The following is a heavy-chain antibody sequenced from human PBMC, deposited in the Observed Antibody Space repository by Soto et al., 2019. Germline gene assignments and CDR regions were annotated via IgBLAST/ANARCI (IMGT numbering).Heavy chain of an antibody. Sequence: EVQLLESGGGLVQPGGSLRLSCAASGFTFSSYAMSWVRQAPGKGLEWVSAISGSGGGTYYADSVKGRFTISRDNSKNTLYLQMNSLRAEDMAVYYCAKAPYGVTFPFDYWGQGTLVTVSS. CDR1: GFTFSSYA. V-gene: IGHV3-23*01. D-gene: IGHD4-4*01. CDR2: ISGSGGGT. CDR3: AKAPYGVTFPFDY. J-gene: IGHJ4*02.